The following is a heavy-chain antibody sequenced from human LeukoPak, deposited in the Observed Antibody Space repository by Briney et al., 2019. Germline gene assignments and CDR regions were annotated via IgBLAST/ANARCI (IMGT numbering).Heavy chain of an antibody. V-gene: IGHV1-46*01. J-gene: IGHJ4*02. Sequence: VASVKVSCKASGYTFTSYYMHWVRQAPGQGLEWMGIINPSGGSTSYAQKFQGRVTMTRNTSISTAYMELSSLRSEDTAVYYCARGRIVATSTSLAIYWGQGTLVTVSS. D-gene: IGHD5-12*01. CDR2: INPSGGST. CDR1: GYTFTSYY. CDR3: ARGRIVATSTSLAIY.